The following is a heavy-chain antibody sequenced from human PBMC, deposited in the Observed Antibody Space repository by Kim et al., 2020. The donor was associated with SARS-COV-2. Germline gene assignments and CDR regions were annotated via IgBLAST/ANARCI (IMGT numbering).Heavy chain of an antibody. J-gene: IGHJ3*02. V-gene: IGHV4-30-2*05. D-gene: IGHD3-10*01. Sequence: KSRVTISVDTSKNQFSLKLSSVTAADTAVYYCARDQGGYYYGSGSYAFDIWGQGTMVTVSS. CDR3: ARDQGGYYYGSGSYAFDI.